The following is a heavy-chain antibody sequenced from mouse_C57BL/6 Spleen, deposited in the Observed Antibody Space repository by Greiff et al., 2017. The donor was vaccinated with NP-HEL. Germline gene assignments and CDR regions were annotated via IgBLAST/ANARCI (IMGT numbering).Heavy chain of an antibody. CDR2: IHPNSGST. J-gene: IGHJ2*01. V-gene: IGHV1-64*01. CDR1: GYTFTSYW. CDR3: ARGTQKVY. Sequence: VQLQQPGAELVKPGASVKLSCKASGYTFTSYWMHWVKQRPGQGLEWIGMIHPNSGSTNYNEKFKSKATLTVDKSSSTAYMQFSSLTSEDSAVYYCARGTQKVYWGQGTTLTVSS. D-gene: IGHD3-3*01.